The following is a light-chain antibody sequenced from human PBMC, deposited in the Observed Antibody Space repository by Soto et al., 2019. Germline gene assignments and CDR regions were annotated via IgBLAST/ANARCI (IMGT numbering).Light chain of an antibody. CDR2: DFF. Sequence: EIVLTQSPANLSLSPGERATLSCRASQSVGGYLGWYQQRPGQAPRLLIYDFFNRATGIPARFGGGGSGTDFTLTISGPEPENCADYYCQHRSNWLWTFGPGTKVEVK. J-gene: IGKJ1*01. V-gene: IGKV3-11*01. CDR1: QSVGGY. CDR3: QHRSNWLWT.